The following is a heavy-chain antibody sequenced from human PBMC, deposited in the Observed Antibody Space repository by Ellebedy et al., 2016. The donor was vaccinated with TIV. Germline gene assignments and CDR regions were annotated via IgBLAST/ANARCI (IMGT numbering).Heavy chain of an antibody. J-gene: IGHJ3*02. Sequence: ASVKVSCKASGGTLSNHGIHWVRQAPGQGLEWMGWIHPNTGGTNYAQKFQGRVTMTGDTSISTAFLELNRLTSDDTAVYYCAPQVTVGITEGSFDIWGQGTMVSVSS. V-gene: IGHV1-2*02. D-gene: IGHD1-26*01. CDR2: IHPNTGGT. CDR3: APQVTVGITEGSFDI. CDR1: GGTLSNHG.